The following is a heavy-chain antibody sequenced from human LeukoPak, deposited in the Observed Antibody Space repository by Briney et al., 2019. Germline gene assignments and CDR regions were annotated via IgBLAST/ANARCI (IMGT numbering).Heavy chain of an antibody. CDR3: ANLVRGFDPFGHNYPLWYFDY. Sequence: SETLSLTCTLSGDSITSNYWSCIPHPPGEGLEFIGHMSYSGSSTYNPSLKSRVTISVDTSQNQFSLRLSSVTDADTVVYYCANLVRGFDPFGHNYPLWYFDYWGQGTLVTVSS. CDR2: MSYSGSS. J-gene: IGHJ4*02. V-gene: IGHV4-59*08. D-gene: IGHD3-16*01. CDR1: GDSITSNY.